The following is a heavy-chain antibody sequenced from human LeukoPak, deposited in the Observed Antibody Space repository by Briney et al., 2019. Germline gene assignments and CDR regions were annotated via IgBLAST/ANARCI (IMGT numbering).Heavy chain of an antibody. V-gene: IGHV1-69*05. CDR2: IIPLFGPA. CDR1: GGTFSSYD. Sequence: SVNVSCKSSGGTFSSYDISWVRRAPAKGLEWMGGIIPLFGPADYAQKFQGRVTITTDESTSTAYMEPRSLRSEDTAVYYCASSERYYDIWTGYPAGFDPWGQGTLVTVSS. CDR3: ASSERYYDIWTGYPAGFDP. D-gene: IGHD3-9*01. J-gene: IGHJ5*02.